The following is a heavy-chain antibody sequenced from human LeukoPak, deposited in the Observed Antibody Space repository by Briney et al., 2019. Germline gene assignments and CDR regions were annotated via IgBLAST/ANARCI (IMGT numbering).Heavy chain of an antibody. Sequence: GASVKVSCKASGYTFTGYYMHWVRQAPGQGIEWMGWINPNSGGTNYAQKFQGRVTMTRDTSISTAYMELSRLRSDDTAVYYCARDLGGAYYFDYWGKGTLVTVSS. V-gene: IGHV1-2*02. D-gene: IGHD1-26*01. CDR2: INPNSGGT. CDR3: ARDLGGAYYFDY. J-gene: IGHJ4*02. CDR1: GYTFTGYY.